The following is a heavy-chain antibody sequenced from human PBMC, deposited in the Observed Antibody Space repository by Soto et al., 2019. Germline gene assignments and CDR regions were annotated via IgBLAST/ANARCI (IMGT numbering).Heavy chain of an antibody. CDR2: ISSSSSYI. CDR1: GFTFSSYS. CDR3: ARDGWRMTTANFPDY. Sequence: GGSLRLSCAASGFTFSSYSMNWVRQAPGKGLEWVSSISSSSSYIYYADSVKGRFTISRDNAKNSLYLQMNSLRAEDTAVYYCARDGWRMTTANFPDYWGQGTLVTVSS. D-gene: IGHD4-17*01. V-gene: IGHV3-21*01. J-gene: IGHJ4*02.